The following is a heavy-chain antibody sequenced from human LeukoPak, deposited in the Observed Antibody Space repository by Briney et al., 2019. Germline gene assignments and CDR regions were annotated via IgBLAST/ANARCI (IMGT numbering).Heavy chain of an antibody. J-gene: IGHJ3*02. V-gene: IGHV3-74*01. D-gene: IGHD3-22*01. CDR2: INSDGINT. CDR1: GFTFSNYW. CDR3: ARDGAKYYYDSSGPLYAFDI. Sequence: GGSLRLSCAASGFTFSNYWMHWVRQAPGKGLVWVSRINSDGINTSYADSVKGRFTISRGNAKNSLYLQMNSLRAEDTAVYYCARDGAKYYYDSSGPLYAFDIWGQGTTVTVSS.